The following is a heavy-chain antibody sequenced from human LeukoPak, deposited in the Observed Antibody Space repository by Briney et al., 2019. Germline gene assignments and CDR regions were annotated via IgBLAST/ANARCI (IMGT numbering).Heavy chain of an antibody. CDR2: ISYDGSNK. CDR1: GFTFSSYA. Sequence: PGGSLRLSCAASGFTFSSYAMHWVRQAPGEGLEWVAVISYDGSNKYYADSVKGRFTISRDNSKNTLYLQMNSLRAEDTAVYYCAKYDSSSWHTFDYWGQGTLVTVSS. CDR3: AKYDSSSWHTFDY. D-gene: IGHD6-13*01. J-gene: IGHJ4*02. V-gene: IGHV3-30-3*01.